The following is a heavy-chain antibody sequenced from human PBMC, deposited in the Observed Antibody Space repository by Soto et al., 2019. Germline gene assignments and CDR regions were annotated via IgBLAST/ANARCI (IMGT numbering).Heavy chain of an antibody. Sequence: QVQLVQSGAEVKKPAYSVKISCKASGGTFSSYAISWVRQAPGQGLEWMGGIIPIFGTANYAQKIQGRVTITADENKSTAYMELSSLRSEDTAVYYCARGIAVAGPGTIGMYVLGQGTTVTVSS. V-gene: IGHV1-69*01. J-gene: IGHJ6*02. CDR2: IIPIFGTA. CDR1: GGTFSSYA. D-gene: IGHD6-19*01. CDR3: ARGIAVAGPGTIGMYV.